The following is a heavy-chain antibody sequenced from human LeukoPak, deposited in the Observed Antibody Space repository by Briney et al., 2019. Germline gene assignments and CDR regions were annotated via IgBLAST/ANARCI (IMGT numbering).Heavy chain of an antibody. CDR3: ARRVDTAMVTYFDY. CDR2: IYYSGST. Sequence: SETLSLTCTVSGGSISSYYWSWTRQPPGKGLEWIGYIYYSGSTNYNPSLKSRVTISVDTSKNQFSLKLSSVTAADTAVYYCARRVDTAMVTYFDYWGQGTLVTVSS. V-gene: IGHV4-59*08. J-gene: IGHJ4*02. D-gene: IGHD5-18*01. CDR1: GGSISSYY.